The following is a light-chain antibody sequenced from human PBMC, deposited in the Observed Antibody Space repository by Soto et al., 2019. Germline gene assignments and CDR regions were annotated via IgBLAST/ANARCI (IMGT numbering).Light chain of an antibody. V-gene: IGKV3-11*01. CDR1: QSISDT. CDR2: DAS. CDR3: QHRSNWPSWT. Sequence: EIVMTQSPATLSVSPGGRASLSCRASQSISDTLAWYQQKPGQAPRLLIFDASKRATGIPARFSGSGSGTDFTLTISSLEPEDFAVYYCQHRSNWPSWTFGEGTKVDIK. J-gene: IGKJ1*01.